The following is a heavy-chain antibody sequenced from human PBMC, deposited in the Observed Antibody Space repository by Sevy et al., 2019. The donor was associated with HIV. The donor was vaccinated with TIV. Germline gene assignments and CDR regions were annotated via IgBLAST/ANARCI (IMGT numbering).Heavy chain of an antibody. D-gene: IGHD2-2*01. Sequence: GGSLRLSCAASGFIFSAYTMNWVRQAPGEGLEWLSHISLSGSTIYDEDSVRGRFTMSRDNAKNSVYLQMESLRVEDTAVYYCVRGGPAASFGLDVWGQGTTVTVSS. J-gene: IGHJ6*02. CDR1: GFIFSAYT. V-gene: IGHV3-48*01. CDR3: VRGGPAASFGLDV. CDR2: ISLSGSTI.